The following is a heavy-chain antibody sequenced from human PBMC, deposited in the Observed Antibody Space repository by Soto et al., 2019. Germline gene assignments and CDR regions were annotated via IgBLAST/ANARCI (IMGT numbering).Heavy chain of an antibody. CDR1: GYTFTSYG. Sequence: ASVKVSCKASGYTFTSYGISWVRQAPGQGLEWMGWISAYNGNTNYAQKLQGRVTMTTDTSTSTAYMELRSPRSDDTAVYYCASGYSSSWYERFVAGAGPESYYYGMDVWGQGTTVTVSS. D-gene: IGHD6-13*01. J-gene: IGHJ6*02. CDR3: ASGYSSSWYERFVAGAGPESYYYGMDV. CDR2: ISAYNGNT. V-gene: IGHV1-18*01.